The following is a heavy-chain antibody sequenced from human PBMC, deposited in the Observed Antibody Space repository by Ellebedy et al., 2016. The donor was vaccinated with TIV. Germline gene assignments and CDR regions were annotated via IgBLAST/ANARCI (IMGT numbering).Heavy chain of an antibody. D-gene: IGHD3-16*01. CDR1: GFTFTKSS. CDR3: AREAVWGSMDV. CDR2: ISGTSTYI. J-gene: IGHJ6*02. V-gene: IGHV3-21*01. Sequence: GGSLRLSXTASGFTFTKSSINWVRQAPGKGLEWVSYISGTSTYIYYADSVKGRFTISRDNTKNSLYLQMNSLRADDTAVYYCAREAVWGSMDVWGQGTTVIVSS.